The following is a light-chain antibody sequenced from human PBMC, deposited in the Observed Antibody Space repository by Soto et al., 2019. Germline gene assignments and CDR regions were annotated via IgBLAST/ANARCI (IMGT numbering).Light chain of an antibody. CDR2: QAS. V-gene: IGKV1-5*03. CDR1: QSISSW. J-gene: IGKJ1*01. Sequence: DIHMTQSPSSLSASVGDRVTITGRASQSISSWLAWYQRKPGKAPKLLIYQASSLENGVPSRFSGSGSGTEFSLTISSLQPDDFATYYCQQYSSHSTFGQGTKVDIK. CDR3: QQYSSHST.